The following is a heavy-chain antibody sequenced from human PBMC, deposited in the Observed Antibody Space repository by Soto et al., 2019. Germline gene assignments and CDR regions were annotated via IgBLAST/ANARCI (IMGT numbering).Heavy chain of an antibody. D-gene: IGHD5-12*01. CDR1: GFPFSTYP. CDR2: ISSSSNTV. J-gene: IGHJ4*02. Sequence: GGSLRLSCAASGFPFSTYPMNWVRQAPGRGLEWVSYISSSSNTVYYADSVKGRFTISRDNAKSSLYLRMNSLRDEDTAVYYCAREDRYSGYDYFDYWGQGALVTVSS. CDR3: AREDRYSGYDYFDY. V-gene: IGHV3-48*02.